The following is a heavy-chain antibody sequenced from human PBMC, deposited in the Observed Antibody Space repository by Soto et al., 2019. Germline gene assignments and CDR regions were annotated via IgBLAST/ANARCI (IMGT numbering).Heavy chain of an antibody. V-gene: IGHV4-39*01. J-gene: IGHJ6*03. D-gene: IGHD3-3*01. CDR2: IYYSGST. CDR3: ARHVTIFGVVIPQYYYYMDV. CDR1: GGSISSSSYY. Sequence: PSETLSLACTVSGGSISSSSYYWGWIRQPPGKGMEWIGSIYYSGSTYYNPSLKSRVTISVDTSKNQFSLKLISVTAADTAVYYCARHVTIFGVVIPQYYYYMDVWGKGTTVTVSS.